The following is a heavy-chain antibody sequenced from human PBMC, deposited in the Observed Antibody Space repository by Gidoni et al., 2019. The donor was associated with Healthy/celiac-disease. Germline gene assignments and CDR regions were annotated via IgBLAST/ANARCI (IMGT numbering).Heavy chain of an antibody. CDR2: ISGSGGST. V-gene: IGHV3-23*01. CDR1: GFPFSSYA. D-gene: IGHD3-9*01. CDR3: AKGGTYYDIRGGMDV. Sequence: EVQLLESGGGLVQPGGSLRVSCAASGFPFSSYAMSWVRQAPGKGLEWVSAISGSGGSTYYADSVKGRFTISRDNSKNTLYLQMNSLRAEDTAVYYCAKGGTYYDIRGGMDVWGQGTTVTVSS. J-gene: IGHJ6*02.